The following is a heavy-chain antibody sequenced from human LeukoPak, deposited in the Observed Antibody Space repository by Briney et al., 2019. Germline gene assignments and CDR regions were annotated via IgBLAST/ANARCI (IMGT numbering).Heavy chain of an antibody. J-gene: IGHJ6*02. V-gene: IGHV3-30*18. CDR1: GFTFSSNV. CDR2: ISYDGSNQ. Sequence: PGKSLRLSCAASGFTFSSNVMHWVRQAPGKGLEWVAVISYDGSNQYYADSVKGRFTISRDNSKNTLYLQMNSLRAEDTAVYHCAKALLTGTYYYYAMDVWGQGTTVTVSS. CDR3: AKALLTGTYYYYAMDV. D-gene: IGHD1-20*01.